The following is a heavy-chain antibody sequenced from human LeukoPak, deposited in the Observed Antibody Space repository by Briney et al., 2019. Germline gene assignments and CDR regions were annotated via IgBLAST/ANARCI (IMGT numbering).Heavy chain of an antibody. CDR3: ARRFGELLSHAFDI. CDR1: GYTFTGYY. Sequence: GASVKVSCKASGYTFTGYYMHWVRQAPGQGLEWMGWINPNSGGTNYAQKFQGRVTMTRDTSISTAYMELSRLRSDDTAVYYCARRFGELLSHAFDIWGQGTMVTVSS. CDR2: INPNSGGT. V-gene: IGHV1-2*02. D-gene: IGHD3-10*01. J-gene: IGHJ3*02.